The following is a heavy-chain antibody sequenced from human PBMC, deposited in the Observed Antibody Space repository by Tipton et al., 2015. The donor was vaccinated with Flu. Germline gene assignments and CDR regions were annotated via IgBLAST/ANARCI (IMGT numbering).Heavy chain of an antibody. CDR1: GGTFSSYA. V-gene: IGHV1-69*01. J-gene: IGHJ4*02. D-gene: IGHD3-22*01. Sequence: QVQLVQSGAEVKKSGSSVKVSCKASGGTFSSYAISWVRQAPGQGLEWMGGIIPIFGTANYAQKFQGRVTITADESTSTAYMELSSLRSEDTAVYYCARERRVDYYDSSGYYFLFDYWGQGTLVTVSS. CDR3: ARERRVDYYDSSGYYFLFDY. CDR2: IIPIFGTA.